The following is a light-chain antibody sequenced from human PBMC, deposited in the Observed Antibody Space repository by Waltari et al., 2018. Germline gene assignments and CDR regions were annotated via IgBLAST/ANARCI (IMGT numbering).Light chain of an antibody. CDR3: QQYYSGPPHT. V-gene: IGKV4-1*01. CDR2: WAS. CDR1: QTLYSSNNTKNY. Sequence: DIVMTQSPDSLTVSLGERDTINCKSSQTLYSSNNTKNYLAWYQQKPVQSPKLLIYWASTREAVVPDRFSGSGSGTDFTLAISSLQAEDVAVYYCQQYYSGPPHTFGQGTKLEIK. J-gene: IGKJ2*01.